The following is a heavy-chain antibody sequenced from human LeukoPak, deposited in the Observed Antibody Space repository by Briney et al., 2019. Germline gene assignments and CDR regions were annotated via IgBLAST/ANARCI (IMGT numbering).Heavy chain of an antibody. J-gene: IGHJ4*02. D-gene: IGHD4-17*01. CDR2: ITSPVGRI. CDR1: GFTFSTYS. V-gene: IGHV3-21*01. CDR3: AKDPYLNPYTVTTAVVDY. Sequence: PGGSLRLSCAASGFTFSTYSMNWVRQAPGKGLEWVSSITSPVGRIYYADSLKGRITISRDNARSTLYLQMNSLRAEDTAVYYCAKDPYLNPYTVTTAVVDYWGQGTLVTVSS.